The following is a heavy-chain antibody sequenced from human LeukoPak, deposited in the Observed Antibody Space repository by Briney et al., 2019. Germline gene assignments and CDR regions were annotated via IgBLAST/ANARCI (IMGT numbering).Heavy chain of an antibody. D-gene: IGHD5-18*01. J-gene: IGHJ3*02. V-gene: IGHV3-21*01. CDR3: ARVDTAMVTYDAFDI. CDR2: ISSSSSYI. Sequence: GGSLRLSCAASGFTFSSYSMNWVRQAPGKGLEWVSSISSSSSYIYYADSVKGRFTISRDNAKNSLYLQMNSLRAEDTAVYYCARVDTAMVTYDAFDIWGQGTMVTVSS. CDR1: GFTFSSYS.